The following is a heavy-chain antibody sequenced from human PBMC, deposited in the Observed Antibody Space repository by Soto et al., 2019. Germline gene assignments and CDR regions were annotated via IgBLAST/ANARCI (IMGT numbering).Heavy chain of an antibody. CDR1: GFTFSRYW. D-gene: IGHD6-19*01. CDR3: ARDSVADLNG. V-gene: IGHV3-74*01. J-gene: IGHJ4*02. Sequence: PGGSLRLSCVASGFTFSRYWMHRVRQAPGKGLVWVARINGEATDTAYADSVKGRFTISRDNAKNTVYLQMNSLRAEDTAVYYCARDSVADLNGWGQGTLVTVSS. CDR2: INGEATDT.